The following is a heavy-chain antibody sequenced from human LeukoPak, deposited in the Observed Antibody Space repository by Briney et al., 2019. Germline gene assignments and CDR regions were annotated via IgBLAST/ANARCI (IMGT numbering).Heavy chain of an antibody. D-gene: IGHD3-16*02. V-gene: IGHV4-61*01. CDR1: GGSISSGSYY. Sequence: SETLSLTCTVSGGSISSGSYYWSWIRQPPGKGLEWIGYISYSGGTNFNPSLKSRVTISVDTSKNQFSLKLSSVTAADTAVYYCARVGGIYDYVWGSYRHDPFDIWGQGTMVTVSS. CDR2: ISYSGGT. CDR3: ARVGGIYDYVWGSYRHDPFDI. J-gene: IGHJ3*02.